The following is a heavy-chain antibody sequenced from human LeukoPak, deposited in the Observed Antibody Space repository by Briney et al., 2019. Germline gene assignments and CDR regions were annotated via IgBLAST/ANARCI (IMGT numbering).Heavy chain of an antibody. D-gene: IGHD3-10*01. CDR1: GYTFTGYY. CDR3: ARGYITMGYFDY. V-gene: IGHV1-2*02. Sequence: ASVKVSCKSSGYTFTGYYIHWVRQAPGQGLEWMGWINPDSGGTNYAQMFQGRVTVTRDTSISTTYMELSRLRSDDTAVYYCARGYITMGYFDYWGQGTLVTVSS. CDR2: INPDSGGT. J-gene: IGHJ4*02.